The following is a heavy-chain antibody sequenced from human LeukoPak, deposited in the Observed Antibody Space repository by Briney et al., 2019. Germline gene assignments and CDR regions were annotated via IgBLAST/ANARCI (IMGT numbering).Heavy chain of an antibody. Sequence: GASVKVSCKASGYTFTSYGISWVRQAPGQGLEWMGGIIPIFGTANYAQKFQGRVTITADESTSTAYMELSSLRSEDTAVYYCAKNTPPLYYDFWSGYPDPGDYYYYYGMDVWGQGTTVTVSS. CDR2: IIPIFGTA. CDR3: AKNTPPLYYDFWSGYPDPGDYYYYYGMDV. D-gene: IGHD3-3*01. CDR1: GYTFTSYG. V-gene: IGHV1-69*13. J-gene: IGHJ6*02.